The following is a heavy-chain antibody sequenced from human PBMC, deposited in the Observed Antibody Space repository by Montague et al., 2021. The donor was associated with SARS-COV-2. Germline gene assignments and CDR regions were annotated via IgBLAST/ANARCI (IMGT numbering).Heavy chain of an antibody. V-gene: IGHV4-39*01. D-gene: IGHD3-16*01. CDR1: AGAIRDTDYF. CDR3: ARHRDNLGSLNWFAP. CDR2: IYYSGTT. Sequence: SETLSLTCTVSAGAIRDTDYFWGWIRQPPGKGLEWIGSIYYSGTTYHNSSLKSRVTISVDTSKNQFSLKLSSVTAADTAVYFCARHRDNLGSLNWFAPWGQGTLVTVSS. J-gene: IGHJ5*02.